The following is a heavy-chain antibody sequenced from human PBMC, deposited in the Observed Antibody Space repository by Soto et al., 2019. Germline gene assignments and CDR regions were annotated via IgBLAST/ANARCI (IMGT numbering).Heavy chain of an antibody. D-gene: IGHD1-7*01. CDR2: IYYSGST. Sequence: SETLSLTCTVSGGSISSYYWSWIRQPPGKGLEWIGYIYYSGSTNYNPSLKSRVTISVDTSKNQFSLKLSSVTAADTAVYYCARVITGTTIDYWGQGTLVTVS. CDR1: GGSISSYY. CDR3: ARVITGTTIDY. J-gene: IGHJ4*02. V-gene: IGHV4-59*01.